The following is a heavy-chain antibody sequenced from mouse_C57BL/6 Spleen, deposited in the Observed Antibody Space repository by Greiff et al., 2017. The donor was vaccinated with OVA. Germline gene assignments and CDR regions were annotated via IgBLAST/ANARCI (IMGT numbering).Heavy chain of an antibody. D-gene: IGHD4-1*01. CDR3: ARSSGTGYFDV. Sequence: VKVEESGPGLAQPSQSLSITCTVSGFSLTSYGVHWVRQSPGKGLEWLGVIWSGGSTDYNAAFISRLSISKDNSKSQVFFKMNSLQADDTAIYYCARSSGTGYFDVWGTGTTVTVSS. V-gene: IGHV2-2*01. J-gene: IGHJ1*03. CDR1: GFSLTSYG. CDR2: IWSGGST.